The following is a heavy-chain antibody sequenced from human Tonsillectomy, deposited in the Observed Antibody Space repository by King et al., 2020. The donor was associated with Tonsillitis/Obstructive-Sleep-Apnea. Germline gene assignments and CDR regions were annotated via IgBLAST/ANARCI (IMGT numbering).Heavy chain of an antibody. CDR2: LRKSDGAT. CDR3: AREAALQLFRHYYMDV. D-gene: IGHD3-10*01. J-gene: IGHJ6*03. V-gene: IGHV3-48*02. Sequence: VQLVEAGGGLIHPGGSLRLSCEASGFSFASSSMHCVRQAPGKGLEWIAYLRKSDGATNYADSVQGRFIVSRDTAKNLVFLQMNRLRDEDTAVYFCAREAALQLFRHYYMDVWGKGTAVTVSS. CDR1: GFSFASSS.